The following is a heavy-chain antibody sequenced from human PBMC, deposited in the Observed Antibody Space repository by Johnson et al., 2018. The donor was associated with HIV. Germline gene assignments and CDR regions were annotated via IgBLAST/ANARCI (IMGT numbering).Heavy chain of an antibody. V-gene: IGHV3-30-3*01. CDR2: ISYDGSNR. J-gene: IGHJ3*02. CDR1: GFTFSSYA. CDR3: AREGNYYDSSGYWAAFDI. Sequence: VQLVESGGGVVQPGRSLRLSCAASGFTFSSYAMHWVRQAPGKGLEWVAVISYDGSNRFYADSVKGRFTISRDNSKNTQYLQMNSLRADDTAVYYCAREGNYYDSSGYWAAFDIWGQGTMFIVSS. D-gene: IGHD3-22*01.